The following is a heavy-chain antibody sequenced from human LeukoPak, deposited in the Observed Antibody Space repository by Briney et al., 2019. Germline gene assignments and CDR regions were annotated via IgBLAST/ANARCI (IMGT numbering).Heavy chain of an antibody. CDR3: ASTVVPYSFDY. J-gene: IGHJ4*02. V-gene: IGHV4-38-2*02. CDR2: IYHSGGT. Sequence: SETLSLTCTVSGYSISSGYYWGWIRQPPGKGLEWIGSIYHSGGTYYSPSLKSRVTISVDTSKNQFSLKLTFVTAADTAVYYCASTVVPYSFDYWGQGTLVTVSS. CDR1: GYSISSGYY. D-gene: IGHD2-8*01.